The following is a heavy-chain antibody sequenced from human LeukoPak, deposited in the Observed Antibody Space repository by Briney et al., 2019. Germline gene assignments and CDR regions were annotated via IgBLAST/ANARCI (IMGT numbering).Heavy chain of an antibody. D-gene: IGHD3-10*01. J-gene: IGHJ3*02. CDR2: ISYDGSNK. CDR3: AKDGNVGGAMVRGVIVPDAFDI. Sequence: PGGSLRLSCAASGFTFSSYGMHWVRQAPGKGLEWVAVISYDGSNKYYADSVKGRFTISRDNSKNTLYLQMNSLRAEDTAVYYCAKDGNVGGAMVRGVIVPDAFDIWGQGTMVTVSS. V-gene: IGHV3-30*18. CDR1: GFTFSSYG.